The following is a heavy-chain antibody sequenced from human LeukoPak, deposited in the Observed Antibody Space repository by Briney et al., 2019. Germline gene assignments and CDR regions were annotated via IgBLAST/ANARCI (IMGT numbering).Heavy chain of an antibody. CDR2: IWYDGSNK. D-gene: IGHD3-22*01. Sequence: GGSLRLSCAASGFTFSSYGMYWVRQAPGKGLEWVAVIWYDGSNKYYADSVKGRFTISRDNSKNTLYLQMNSLRAEDTAVYYCARSASVSSGSPSFDYWGQGTLVTVSS. CDR1: GFTFSSYG. CDR3: ARSASVSSGSPSFDY. V-gene: IGHV3-33*01. J-gene: IGHJ4*02.